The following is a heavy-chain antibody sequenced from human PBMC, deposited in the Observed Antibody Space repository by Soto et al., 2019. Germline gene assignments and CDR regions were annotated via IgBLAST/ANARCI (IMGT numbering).Heavy chain of an antibody. V-gene: IGHV4-4*07. J-gene: IGHJ6*02. Sequence: QVQLQESGPGLVKPSETLSLTCTVSGGSISSYYWSWIRQPAGKGLEWIGRIYTSGSTNYNPSLKSRVTMSVDTSRNQFSLKLSSVTAEDTAVYYCARSFSHYDSSGPIYYYYYYGMDVWGQGTTVTVSS. CDR2: IYTSGST. D-gene: IGHD3-22*01. CDR3: ARSFSHYDSSGPIYYYYYYGMDV. CDR1: GGSISSYY.